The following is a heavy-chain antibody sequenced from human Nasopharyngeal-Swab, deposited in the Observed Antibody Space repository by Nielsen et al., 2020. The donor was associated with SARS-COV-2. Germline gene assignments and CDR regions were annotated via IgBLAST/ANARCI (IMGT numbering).Heavy chain of an antibody. Sequence: GESLKISCAASGFTFSSYAFHWVRQAPGKGLEWVAVISYDGSNKYYADSVKGRFTISRDNAKNTLYLQMNSLRAEDTAVYYCARVMFGESHPYFDYWGQGTLVTVSS. D-gene: IGHD3-10*02. CDR1: GFTFSSYA. CDR3: ARVMFGESHPYFDY. CDR2: ISYDGSNK. J-gene: IGHJ4*02. V-gene: IGHV3-30-3*01.